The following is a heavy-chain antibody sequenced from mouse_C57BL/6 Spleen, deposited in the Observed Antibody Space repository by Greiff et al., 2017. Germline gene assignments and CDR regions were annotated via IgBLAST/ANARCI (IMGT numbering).Heavy chain of an antibody. Sequence: VQLQQSGPGLVAPSQSLSITCTVSGFSLTSYAISWVRQPPGKGLEWLGVIWTGGGTNYNSALKSRLSISKDNSKSQVFLKMNSLQTDDTARYYCARSLNYYGSAYAMDYWGQGTSVTVSS. D-gene: IGHD1-1*01. CDR2: IWTGGGT. V-gene: IGHV2-9-1*01. CDR3: ARSLNYYGSAYAMDY. CDR1: GFSLTSYA. J-gene: IGHJ4*01.